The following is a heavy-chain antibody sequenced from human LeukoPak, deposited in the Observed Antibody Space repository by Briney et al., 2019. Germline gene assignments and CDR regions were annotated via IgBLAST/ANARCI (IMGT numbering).Heavy chain of an antibody. CDR2: IYTRGTT. Sequence: SETLSLTCTVPGGSICSYFWCRLRPPAGGGGGWIGRIYTRGTTNYNPSLKRRVTMSIDKSKKQFSLKLTSVPAADTAVYYCARHYSHSGVDAFDTWGQGTMVTVSS. J-gene: IGHJ3*02. CDR3: ARHYSHSGVDAFDT. CDR1: GGSICSYF. V-gene: IGHV4-4*07. D-gene: IGHD1-26*01.